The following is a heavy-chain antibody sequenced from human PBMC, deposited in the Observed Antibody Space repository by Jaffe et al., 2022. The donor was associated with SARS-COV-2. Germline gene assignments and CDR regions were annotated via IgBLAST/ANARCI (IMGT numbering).Heavy chain of an antibody. CDR2: IYSSGGVT. CDR3: AKGDCSSTSCSHYMDV. D-gene: IGHD2-2*01. CDR1: GFTFSAYA. J-gene: IGHJ6*03. V-gene: IGHV3-23*04. Sequence: EVQVVASGGGLEQPGGSLRLSCAASGFTFSAYAMNWVRQAPGKGLEWVSTIYSSGGVTYYADSVKGRFTISRDNSKNTLYLQMNSLRVEDTAVYYCAKGDCSSTSCSHYMDVWGKGTTVTVSS.